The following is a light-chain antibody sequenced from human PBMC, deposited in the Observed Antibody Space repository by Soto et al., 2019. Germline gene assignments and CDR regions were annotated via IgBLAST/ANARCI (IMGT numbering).Light chain of an antibody. CDR3: QQYGSSSRT. Sequence: EIVLTQSPGTLSLSPGERATLSCRASQSVSSYLAWYQQKPGQAPRLLIYGASSRATGIPDRFSGSGSGTNFTLTISRLEPEDFALYYCQQYGSSSRTFGQRTKVE. CDR2: GAS. J-gene: IGKJ1*01. CDR1: QSVSSY. V-gene: IGKV3-20*01.